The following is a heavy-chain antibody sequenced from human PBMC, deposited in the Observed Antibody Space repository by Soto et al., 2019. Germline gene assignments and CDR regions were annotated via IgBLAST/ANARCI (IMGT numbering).Heavy chain of an antibody. CDR2: INHSGST. CDR1: GGSFSGYY. Sequence: SETLSLTCAVYGGSFSGYYWSWIRQPPGKGLEWIGEINHSGSTNYNPSLKSRVTISVDTSKNQFSLKLSSVTAADTAVYYCARGGDRLLLSWGYYYYYGMDVWGQGTTVTVSS. V-gene: IGHV4-34*01. D-gene: IGHD2-2*01. CDR3: ARGGDRLLLSWGYYYYYGMDV. J-gene: IGHJ6*02.